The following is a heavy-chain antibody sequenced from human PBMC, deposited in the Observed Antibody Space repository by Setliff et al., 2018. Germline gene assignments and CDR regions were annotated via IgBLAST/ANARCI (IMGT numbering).Heavy chain of an antibody. CDR2: IHDSGNPT. CDR3: ARVAGYSSSWSLGDAFDI. Sequence: GGSLRLSCAASGFTFSNYYMTWIRQAPGKGLEWISYIHDSGNPTYYADSVKGRFTISRDNAKNSLYLQMNSLRADDTAVSYCARVAGYSSSWSLGDAFDIWGQGTMVTVSS. V-gene: IGHV3-11*04. D-gene: IGHD6-13*01. CDR1: GFTFSNYY. J-gene: IGHJ3*02.